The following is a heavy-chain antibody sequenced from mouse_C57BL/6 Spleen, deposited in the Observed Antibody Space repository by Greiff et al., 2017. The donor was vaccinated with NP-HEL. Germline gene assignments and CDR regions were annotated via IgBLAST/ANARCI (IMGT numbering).Heavy chain of an antibody. V-gene: IGHV1-18*01. Sequence: VQLQQSGPELVKPGASVKIPCKASGYTFTDYNMDWVKQSHGKSLEWIGDINPNNGGTIYNQKFKGKATLTVDKSSSTAYMELRSLTSEDTAVYYCARGRVYYGNSYYYAMVYWGQGTSVTVSS. CDR3: ARGRVYYGNSYYYAMVY. D-gene: IGHD2-1*01. CDR2: INPNNGGT. CDR1: GYTFTDYN. J-gene: IGHJ4*01.